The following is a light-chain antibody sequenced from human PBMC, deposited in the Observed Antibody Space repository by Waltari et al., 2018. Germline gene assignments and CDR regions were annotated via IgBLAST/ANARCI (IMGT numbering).Light chain of an antibody. V-gene: IGLV2-14*01. Sequence: SALTQPPSVSASPGQSITISCTGTSTDYGSYNYASWYQQHPGKAPKLMIYEVRNRPSGVSSRFSGSKSGNTASLTISGLQAEDEADYYCSSYTSSSSYVFGTGTKVTVL. CDR3: SSYTSSSSYV. CDR1: STDYGSYNY. CDR2: EVR. J-gene: IGLJ1*01.